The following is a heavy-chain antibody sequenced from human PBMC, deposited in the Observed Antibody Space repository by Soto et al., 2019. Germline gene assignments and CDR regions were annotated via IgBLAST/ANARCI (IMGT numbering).Heavy chain of an antibody. Sequence: QVQLVESGGGVVQPGRSLRLSCAASGFTFSSYGMHWVRQAPGKGLEWVAVIWYDGSNKYYADSVKGRFTISRDNSKNTLYLQMNSLRAKDTAVYYCASSGYSSSWYRSYYYYYGMDVWGQGTTVTVSS. J-gene: IGHJ6*02. V-gene: IGHV3-33*01. CDR2: IWYDGSNK. CDR3: ASSGYSSSWYRSYYYYYGMDV. CDR1: GFTFSSYG. D-gene: IGHD6-13*01.